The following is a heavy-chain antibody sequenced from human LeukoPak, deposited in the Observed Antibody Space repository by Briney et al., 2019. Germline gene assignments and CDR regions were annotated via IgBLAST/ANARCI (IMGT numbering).Heavy chain of an antibody. V-gene: IGHV3-49*04. CDR1: GFTFGDYA. CDR3: TSSRAYYYDSSGYSYNSQFES. Sequence: PGGSLRLSCTASGFTFGDYAMSWVRQAPGKGLEWVGFIRSKGYGGTTEYAASVKGRFTISRDDSKSIAYLQMSSLKTEDTAVYYCTSSRAYYYDSSGYSYNSQFESWGQGTLVTVSS. J-gene: IGHJ4*02. CDR2: IRSKGYGGTT. D-gene: IGHD3-22*01.